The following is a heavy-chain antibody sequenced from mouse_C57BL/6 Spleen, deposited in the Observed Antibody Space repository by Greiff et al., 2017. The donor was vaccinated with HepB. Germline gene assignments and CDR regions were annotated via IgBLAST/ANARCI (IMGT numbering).Heavy chain of an antibody. CDR2: FYPGSGSI. CDR3: ARHEDPFPYYTGGAMDY. CDR1: GYTFTEYT. J-gene: IGHJ4*01. V-gene: IGHV1-62-2*01. D-gene: IGHD2-12*01. Sequence: QVQLQQSGAELVKPGASVKLSCKASGYTFTEYTIHWVKQRSGQGLEWIGWFYPGSGSIKYNEKFKDKATLTADKSSSTVYMELSRLTSEDSAVYCCARHEDPFPYYTGGAMDYWGQGTSVTVSS.